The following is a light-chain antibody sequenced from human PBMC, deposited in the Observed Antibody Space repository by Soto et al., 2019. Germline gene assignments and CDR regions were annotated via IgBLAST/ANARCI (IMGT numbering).Light chain of an antibody. CDR2: EVS. V-gene: IGLV2-8*01. Sequence: QSALTQPPSPSGSPGQSVAISCTGTSGDVGGYNYVSWYQQHPGKAPKLMIYEVSKRPSGVPDRFSGSKSGNTASLTVSGLQSQDEADYYCSSYAGSNNLGVFGGGTKLTVL. CDR3: SSYAGSNNLGV. CDR1: SGDVGGYNY. J-gene: IGLJ2*01.